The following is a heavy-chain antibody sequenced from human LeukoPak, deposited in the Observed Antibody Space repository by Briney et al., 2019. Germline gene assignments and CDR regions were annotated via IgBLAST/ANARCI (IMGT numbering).Heavy chain of an antibody. V-gene: IGHV4-39*01. Sequence: NPSETLSLTCTVSGGSISSSSYYWGWIRQPPGKGLEWIGSIYYSGSTYYNPSLKSRVTISVDTSKNQFSLKLSSVTAADTAVYYCATLPSIVVVPAAHFDCWGQGTLVTVSS. CDR2: IYYSGST. D-gene: IGHD2-2*01. CDR3: ATLPSIVVVPAAHFDC. CDR1: GGSISSSSYY. J-gene: IGHJ4*02.